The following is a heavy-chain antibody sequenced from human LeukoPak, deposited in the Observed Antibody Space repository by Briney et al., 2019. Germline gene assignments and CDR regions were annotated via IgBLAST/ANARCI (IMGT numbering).Heavy chain of an antibody. CDR1: GFTFSNFW. J-gene: IGHJ4*02. V-gene: IGHV3-7*01. CDR3: ARDRSVEMATICY. CDR2: IKQDGSEE. D-gene: IGHD5-24*01. Sequence: GGSLRLSCAASGFTFSNFWMSWVRQAPGKGLEWVANIKQDGSEEYYVDSVKGRFTISRDNAKNSLYLQMNSLRAEDTAVYYCARDRSVEMATICYWGQGTLVTVSS.